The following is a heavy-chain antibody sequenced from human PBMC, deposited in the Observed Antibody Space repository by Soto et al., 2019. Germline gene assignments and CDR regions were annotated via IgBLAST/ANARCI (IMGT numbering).Heavy chain of an antibody. J-gene: IGHJ4*02. CDR1: GDTFTDYY. D-gene: IGHD2-21*02. CDR2: VNPSGGHT. Sequence: QVQLMQSGAEVKKPGASVKVSCKASGDTFTDYYIHWVRQAPGQGLEWMGTVNPSGGHTTYAQHSLSRVTMTRDTSTSTLYMELTSLTSDDTAIYYCARGGHVVVVTAALDYWGQGTLVTVSS. V-gene: IGHV1-46*01. CDR3: ARGGHVVVVTAALDY.